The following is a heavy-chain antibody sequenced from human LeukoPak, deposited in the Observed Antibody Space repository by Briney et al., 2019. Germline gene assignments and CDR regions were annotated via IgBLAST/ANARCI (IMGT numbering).Heavy chain of an antibody. J-gene: IGHJ4*02. D-gene: IGHD3-9*01. V-gene: IGHV4-59*01. CDR2: IYYSGST. CDR3: ASAPLYDILTGYRGGGLDY. CDR1: GGSISSCY. Sequence: SETLSLTCTVSGGSISSCYWSWIRQPPGKGLEWIGYIYYSGSTNYNPSLKSRVTISVDTSKNQFSLKLSSVTAADTAVYYCASAPLYDILTGYRGGGLDYWGQGTLVTVSS.